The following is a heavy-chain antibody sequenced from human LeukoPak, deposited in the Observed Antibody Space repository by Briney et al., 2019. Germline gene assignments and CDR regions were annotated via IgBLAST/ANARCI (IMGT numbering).Heavy chain of an antibody. CDR1: GGSISSGGYY. CDR3: ARYYGSGSFHFDY. D-gene: IGHD3-10*01. CDR2: IYYSGST. V-gene: IGHV4-31*03. Sequence: PSQTLSLTCTVSGGSISSGGYYWSWIRQHPGKGLEWIGYIYYSGSTYYHPSLKSRVTISVDTSKNQFSLKLSSVTAADTAVYYCARYYGSGSFHFDYWGQGTLVTVSS. J-gene: IGHJ4*02.